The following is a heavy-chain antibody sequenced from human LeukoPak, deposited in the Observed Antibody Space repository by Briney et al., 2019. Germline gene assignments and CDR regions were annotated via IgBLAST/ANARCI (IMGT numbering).Heavy chain of an antibody. Sequence: GASVKVSCTASGYTFTSYGISWARQAPGQGLEWMGWISAYNGNTNYAQKLQGRVTMTTDTSTSTAYMELRSLRSDDTAVYYCARGLQYYDFWSGYYTGIDWFDPWGQGTLVTVSS. V-gene: IGHV1-18*01. CDR3: ARGLQYYDFWSGYYTGIDWFDP. CDR2: ISAYNGNT. CDR1: GYTFTSYG. D-gene: IGHD3-3*01. J-gene: IGHJ5*02.